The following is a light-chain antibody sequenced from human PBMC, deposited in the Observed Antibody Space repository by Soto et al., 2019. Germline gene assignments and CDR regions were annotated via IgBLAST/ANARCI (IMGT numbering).Light chain of an antibody. V-gene: IGKV3-20*01. CDR3: QQYNNWPLT. CDR1: QSVSSSY. J-gene: IGKJ1*01. Sequence: IVLTQSPGTLSLSPWERATLSCRASQSVSSSYLAWYQQKPGQAPRLLIYNASSRATGIPDRFSGSGSGTEFTLTISSLQSEDFAVYYCQQYNNWPLTFGQGTKVDIK. CDR2: NAS.